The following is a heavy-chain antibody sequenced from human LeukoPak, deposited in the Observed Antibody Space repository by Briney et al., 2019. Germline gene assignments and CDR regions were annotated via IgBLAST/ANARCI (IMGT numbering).Heavy chain of an antibody. CDR2: VYNSGIT. CDR1: GGPISNYY. CDR3: ARSRGLAGAATVIDY. D-gene: IGHD6-25*01. Sequence: PSETLSLTCTVSGGPISNYYWTWIRQSPGQGLEWIGYVYNSGITDYNPSLKSRLTISLDTSKNQFSLRLSSMTAADTAVYYCARSRGLAGAATVIDYWGQGTRVTVSS. V-gene: IGHV4-59*08. J-gene: IGHJ4*02.